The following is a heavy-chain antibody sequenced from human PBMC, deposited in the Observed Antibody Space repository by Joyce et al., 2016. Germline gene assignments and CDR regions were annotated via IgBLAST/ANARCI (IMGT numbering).Heavy chain of an antibody. V-gene: IGHV4-31*03. CDR1: GCSISSGGYY. D-gene: IGHD2-15*01. CDR2: INYSGST. CDR3: VRLRRFCSGGSGYENWVDP. J-gene: IGHJ5*02. Sequence: VQLKESGPGLVKPSQTLSLTCTVSGCSISSGGYYWSWIRQHPGKGLVWIGYINYSGSTYYNPSLKSRLIISVDTSKNQFFLKLNSVTAADTAVYYCVRLRRFCSGGSGYENWVDPWGQGTQVTVSS.